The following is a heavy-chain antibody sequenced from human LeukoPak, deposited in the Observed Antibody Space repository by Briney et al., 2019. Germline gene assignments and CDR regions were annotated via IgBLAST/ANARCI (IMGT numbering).Heavy chain of an antibody. CDR2: IYTSGST. D-gene: IGHD2/OR15-2a*01. CDR3: ARVPLRPTVLAPKSGSFT. J-gene: IGHJ5*02. CDR1: GGSISSGCYY. V-gene: IGHV4-61*02. Sequence: SETLSLTCTVSGGSISSGCYYWSWIRQPAGKGLEWIGRIYTSGSTNYNPSLKSRVTISVDTSKNQFSLKLSSVTAADTAVYYCARVPLRPTVLAPKSGSFTWGQGTLVTVSS.